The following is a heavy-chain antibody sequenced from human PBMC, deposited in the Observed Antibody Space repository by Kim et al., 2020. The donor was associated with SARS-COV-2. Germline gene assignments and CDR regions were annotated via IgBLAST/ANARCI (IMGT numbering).Heavy chain of an antibody. CDR3: SRNVDSGYDY. D-gene: IGHD5-12*01. CDR2: T. Sequence: TNSAQKFRGRVPMTRDTSTSTVYMELSSLRSEDTAVYYCSRNVDSGYDYWGQGTLVTVSS. J-gene: IGHJ4*02. V-gene: IGHV1-46*01.